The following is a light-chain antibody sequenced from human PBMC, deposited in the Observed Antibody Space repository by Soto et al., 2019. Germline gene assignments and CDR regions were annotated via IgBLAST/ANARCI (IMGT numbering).Light chain of an antibody. CDR2: AAS. CDR3: QQYYSRPYT. CDR1: QSVSSSY. J-gene: IGKJ2*01. Sequence: EIVLTQSPGTLSLSPGERATLSCRASQSVSSSYLAWYQQKPGQAPRLLIYAASSRATGIPDRFSGSGSGTDFTLTISRLEPEDVAVYYCQQYYSRPYTFGQGTKVEIK. V-gene: IGKV3-20*01.